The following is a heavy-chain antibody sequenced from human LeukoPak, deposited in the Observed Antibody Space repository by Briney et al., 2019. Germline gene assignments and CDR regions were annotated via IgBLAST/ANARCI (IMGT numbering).Heavy chain of an antibody. Sequence: GASVKVSCTASGGTFSSYAISWVRQAPGQGLEWMGGIIPIFGTANYAQKFQGRVTITADESTSTAYMELSSLRSEDTAVYYCARGHRITIFVDGMDVWGQGTTVTVSS. CDR1: GGTFSSYA. D-gene: IGHD3-3*01. CDR3: ARGHRITIFVDGMDV. CDR2: IIPIFGTA. V-gene: IGHV1-69*01. J-gene: IGHJ6*02.